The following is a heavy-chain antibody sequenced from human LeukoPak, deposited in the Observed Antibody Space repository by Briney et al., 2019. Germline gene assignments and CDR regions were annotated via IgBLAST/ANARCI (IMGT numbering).Heavy chain of an antibody. J-gene: IGHJ4*02. D-gene: IGHD6-19*01. Sequence: GGSLRLSCAASGFTFSSYWMAWVRQAPGKELEWVAPIKDDGSQKYHADSVKGRFTISRDNAKNSLYLQMSSLRAEATAVYYCARLYSTGWYGGPDNWGQGTLVVVSS. CDR3: ARLYSTGWYGGPDN. CDR2: IKDDGSQK. CDR1: GFTFSSYW. V-gene: IGHV3-7*01.